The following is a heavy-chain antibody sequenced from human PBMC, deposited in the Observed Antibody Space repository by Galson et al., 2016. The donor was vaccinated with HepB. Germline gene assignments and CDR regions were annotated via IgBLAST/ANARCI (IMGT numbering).Heavy chain of an antibody. Sequence: SLRLSCAASGFTFSRYPMHWVRQAPGKGLEWVAVVSSDGSNTYYADSVKGRFTISRDISKNTLYLQMNSLRAEDTAVYYCARDDGANSGSFDYWGQGTLVTVSS. D-gene: IGHD4-23*01. V-gene: IGHV3-30-3*01. CDR1: GFTFSRYP. J-gene: IGHJ4*02. CDR2: VSSDGSNT. CDR3: ARDDGANSGSFDY.